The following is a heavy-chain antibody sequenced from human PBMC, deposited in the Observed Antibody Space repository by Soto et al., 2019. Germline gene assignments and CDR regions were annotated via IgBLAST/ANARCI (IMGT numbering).Heavy chain of an antibody. D-gene: IGHD3-16*02. CDR1: GFTFSSYA. Sequence: PGGSLRLSCAASGFTFSSYAMSWVRQAPGKGLEWVSAISGSGGSTYYADSVKGRFTISRDNSKNTLYLQMNSLRAEDTAVYYCAKSMMITFGGVIVTPFDYWGQGTLVTVSS. CDR2: ISGSGGST. J-gene: IGHJ4*02. CDR3: AKSMMITFGGVIVTPFDY. V-gene: IGHV3-23*01.